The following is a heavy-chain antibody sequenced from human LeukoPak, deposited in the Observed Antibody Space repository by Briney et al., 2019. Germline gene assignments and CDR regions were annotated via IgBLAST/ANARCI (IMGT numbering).Heavy chain of an antibody. CDR2: ISYDGSNK. Sequence: GGSLRLSCSASGFTFSNYVMHWVRQAPGKGLEWVAVISYDGSNKWYTDSVKGRFAISRDDSKNTLYLQMNSLRAEDTAVYYCAKGQEKMTTINWFDPWGQGTLVTVAS. J-gene: IGHJ5*02. CDR3: AKGQEKMTTINWFDP. V-gene: IGHV3-30*09. D-gene: IGHD4-17*01. CDR1: GFTFSNYV.